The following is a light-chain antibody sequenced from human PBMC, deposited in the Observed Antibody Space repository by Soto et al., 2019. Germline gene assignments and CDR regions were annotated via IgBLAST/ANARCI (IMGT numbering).Light chain of an antibody. CDR2: GAS. CDR3: QQYGSSPIT. J-gene: IGKJ5*01. CDR1: QSVGSNY. Sequence: EIVLTQSPGTLSLSPGERATLSCRASQSVGSNYLAWYQQKPGQAPRLLIYGASSRATGIPDRFSGSESGTDFTLTISRLEPEDFAVFYCQQYGSSPITFGQGTRLEIK. V-gene: IGKV3-20*01.